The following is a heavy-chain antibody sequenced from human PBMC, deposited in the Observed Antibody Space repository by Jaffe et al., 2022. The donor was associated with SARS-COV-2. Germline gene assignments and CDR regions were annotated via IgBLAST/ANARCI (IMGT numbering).Heavy chain of an antibody. D-gene: IGHD2-2*01. CDR3: AKLRGGVVTAAQNY. V-gene: IGHV3-23*01. J-gene: IGHJ4*02. CDR2: ISGNGGNT. Sequence: EVQLLESGGGLVQPGGSLRLSCAASGFTFSSYAMSWVRQAPGKGLEWVSGISGNGGNTYYADSVKGRFTISRDNSRNTVSLQMNSLRAEDTAIYYCAKLRGGVVTAAQNYWGQGTLVTVSS. CDR1: GFTFSSYA.